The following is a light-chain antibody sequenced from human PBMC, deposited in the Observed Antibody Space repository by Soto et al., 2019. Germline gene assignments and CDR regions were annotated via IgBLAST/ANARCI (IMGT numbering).Light chain of an antibody. J-gene: IGKJ1*01. CDR1: QSVSSSS. V-gene: IGKV3-20*01. CDR3: QDYGSSRT. Sequence: EIVLTQSPGTLSLSPGERATLSCRTSQSVSSSSLAWYQQKPGQAPRLLIYGASSRATGIPDRFSGSGSGTDFTLTISRLEPEDSAVYYCQDYGSSRTFGQGTKVDIK. CDR2: GAS.